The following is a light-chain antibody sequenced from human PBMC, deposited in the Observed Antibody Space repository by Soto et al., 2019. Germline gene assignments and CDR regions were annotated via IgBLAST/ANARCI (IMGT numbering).Light chain of an antibody. CDR1: SSDVGGYNY. CDR2: DVS. CDR3: SSYTGSTTLVV. J-gene: IGLJ2*01. V-gene: IGLV2-14*03. Sequence: QSALTQPASVSGSPGQSITISSTGTSSDVGGYNYVSWYQQHPGKAPKLMIYDVSNRPSGVSNRFSGSRSGNTASLTISGLQAGDEAHYYCSSYTGSTTLVVFGGGTKLTVL.